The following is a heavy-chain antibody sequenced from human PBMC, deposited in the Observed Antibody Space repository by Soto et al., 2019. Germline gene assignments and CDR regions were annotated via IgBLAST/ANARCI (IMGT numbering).Heavy chain of an antibody. CDR2: ISSSSGYI. J-gene: IGHJ4*02. V-gene: IGHV3-21*01. D-gene: IGHD6-13*01. CDR3: AGGAAGAAGHFDY. CDR1: GFTFSTYT. Sequence: GVSLRLCCGASGFTFSTYTMNWVRQVQGKGLEWVSSISSSSGYIYYADSVKGRFTISRDNAKNSLYLQMNSLRAEDTAVYYCAGGAAGAAGHFDYWGQGTLVTVSS.